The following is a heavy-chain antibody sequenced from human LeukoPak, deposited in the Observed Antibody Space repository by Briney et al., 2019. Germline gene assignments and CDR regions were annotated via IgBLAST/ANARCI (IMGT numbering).Heavy chain of an antibody. CDR2: ITRSTNTI. V-gene: IGHV3-48*01. CDR3: ARDRRGTWISDF. D-gene: IGHD5-12*01. CDR1: GFTFSSYN. Sequence: GGSLRLSCAASGFTFSSYNMNWVRQAPGKGLEWVSHITRSTNTIYYAESVKGRFTISRDNAKNSLYLQMNSLRAEDTAVYYCARDRRGTWISDFWGQGTLVTVS. J-gene: IGHJ4*02.